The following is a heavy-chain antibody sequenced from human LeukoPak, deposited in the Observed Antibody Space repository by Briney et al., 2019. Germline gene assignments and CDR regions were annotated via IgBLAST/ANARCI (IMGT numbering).Heavy chain of an antibody. J-gene: IGHJ4*02. CDR2: ISSSGST. D-gene: IGHD1-1*01. CDR3: ARADNLNAFDY. Sequence: SETLSLTCTVSGGSISSGGYFWSWIRQHPGKGLEWIGFISSSGSTLYSPSLKRRVTISVDTSKNQFSLNLSSVTAADTAVYYCARADNLNAFDYWGQGTRVTVSS. V-gene: IGHV4-31*03. CDR1: GGSISSGGYF.